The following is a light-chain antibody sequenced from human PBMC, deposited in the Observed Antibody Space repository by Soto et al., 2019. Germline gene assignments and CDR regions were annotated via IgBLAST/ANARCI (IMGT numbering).Light chain of an antibody. V-gene: IGKV3-20*01. CDR2: DAS. CDR1: QSVSSSTY. J-gene: IGKJ5*01. Sequence: EIVLTQSPGTLSLSPGERATLSCRASQSVSSSTYLAWHQQKAGQAPSLLIYDASSRATGIPDRFSGRGSRADFTLTISRLEPEDFAVYYCQQYGSSPITFGQGTRLEIK. CDR3: QQYGSSPIT.